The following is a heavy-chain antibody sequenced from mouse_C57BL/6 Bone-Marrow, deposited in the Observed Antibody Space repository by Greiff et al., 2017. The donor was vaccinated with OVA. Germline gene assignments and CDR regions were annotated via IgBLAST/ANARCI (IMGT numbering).Heavy chain of an antibody. CDR2: IDPSDSYT. V-gene: IGHV1-50*01. Sequence: VQLQQPGAELVKPGASVKLSCKASGYTFTSYWMQWVKQRPGQGLEWIGEIDPSDSYTNYNQKFKGKATLTVDTSSSTAYMQLSSLTSEDSAVYYCARWGFAYWGQGTLVTVSA. CDR3: ARWGFAY. CDR1: GYTFTSYW. J-gene: IGHJ3*01.